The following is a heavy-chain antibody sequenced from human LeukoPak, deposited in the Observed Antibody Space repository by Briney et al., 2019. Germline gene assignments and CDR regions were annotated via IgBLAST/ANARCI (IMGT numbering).Heavy chain of an antibody. J-gene: IGHJ4*02. CDR2: ISYDGRDK. Sequence: PGGSLRLSCAASGFTFSGYALHWVRQAPGKGLEWVAVISYDGRDKHFADSVKGRFTISRDNSKNTLFLQMNSLRAEDTAVYYCARDEDLYANYYFDYWGQGTLVTVSS. CDR1: GFTFSGYA. CDR3: ARDEDLYANYYFDY. D-gene: IGHD5/OR15-5a*01. V-gene: IGHV3-30*04.